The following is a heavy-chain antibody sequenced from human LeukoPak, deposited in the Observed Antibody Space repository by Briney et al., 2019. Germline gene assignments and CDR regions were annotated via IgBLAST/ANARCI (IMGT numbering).Heavy chain of an antibody. V-gene: IGHV3-48*02. J-gene: IGHJ4*02. Sequence: GGSLRLSCVASGFTFSSYNINWVRQAPGKGLEWVSYISSSSSTIHHADSVKGRFTISRDNAKNSLYLQMNSLRDEDTAVYYCARAVSGYIYGYGYWGQGTLVTVSS. CDR3: ARAVSGYIYGYGY. CDR1: GFTFSSYN. D-gene: IGHD5-18*01. CDR2: ISSSSSTI.